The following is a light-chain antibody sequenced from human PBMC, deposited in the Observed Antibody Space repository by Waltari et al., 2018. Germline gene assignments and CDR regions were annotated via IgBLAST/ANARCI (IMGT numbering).Light chain of an antibody. CDR1: QGINGY. CDR2: DAS. CDR3: QQLSSYPLT. Sequence: DIQLTDSPSFLYASVGDRVTIACRASQGINGYLAWYQQKPGKAPKVLIYDASTLQDRVPSRFSGSVSVTEFTLTIISLQPEDFATYYCQQLSSYPLTFGGGTEVEIK. V-gene: IGKV1-9*01. J-gene: IGKJ4*01.